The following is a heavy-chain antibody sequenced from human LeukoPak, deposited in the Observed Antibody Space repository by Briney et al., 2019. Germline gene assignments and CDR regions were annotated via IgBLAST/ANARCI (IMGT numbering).Heavy chain of an antibody. Sequence: PGGSLRLSCAASGFTFSSYWMTWVRQAPGKGLEWVANIKQDGSQSFYVDSVKGRLTISRDNAKSSLYLQMSSLDSEDTAVYYCARHYDRSGYSLDYWGQGTLVTVYS. CDR1: GFTFSSYW. V-gene: IGHV3-7*01. J-gene: IGHJ4*02. D-gene: IGHD3-22*01. CDR2: IKQDGSQS. CDR3: ARHYDRSGYSLDY.